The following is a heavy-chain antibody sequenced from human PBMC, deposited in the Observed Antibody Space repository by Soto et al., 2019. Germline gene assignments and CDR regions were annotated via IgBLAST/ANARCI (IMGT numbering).Heavy chain of an antibody. V-gene: IGHV4-39*01. J-gene: IGHJ4*02. D-gene: IGHD3-22*01. Sequence: QLQLQESGPGLVKPSETLSLTCTVSGGSISTSSYYWGWIRQPPGKGLEWIGSIYYSGSTYYNPSPKSRDTISVDTSKNPFSLKLSSVTAADTAVDYCARDYDSSGDYWGQGTLVTVSS. CDR1: GGSISTSSYY. CDR3: ARDYDSSGDY. CDR2: IYYSGST.